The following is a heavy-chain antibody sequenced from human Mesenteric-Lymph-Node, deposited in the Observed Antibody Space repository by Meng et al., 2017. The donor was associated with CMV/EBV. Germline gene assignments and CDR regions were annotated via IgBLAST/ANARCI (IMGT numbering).Heavy chain of an antibody. J-gene: IGHJ4*02. D-gene: IGHD6-13*01. CDR2: IRYDGNNK. CDR3: AKDQGAYSTCPHDY. Sequence: GESLKISCVASGFSFNSYGIHWVRPAPGKGLEWVAFIRYDGNNKYYGDSVKGRFTISRDNSKNTLYLQMNSLRPEDTAVYYCAKDQGAYSTCPHDYWGQGTLVTVSS. CDR1: GFSFNSYG. V-gene: IGHV3-30*02.